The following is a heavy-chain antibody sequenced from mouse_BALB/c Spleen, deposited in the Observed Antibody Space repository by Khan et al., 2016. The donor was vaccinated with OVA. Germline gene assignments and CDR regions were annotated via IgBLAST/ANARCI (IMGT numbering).Heavy chain of an antibody. CDR1: GYSITSDYA. V-gene: IGHV3-2*02. J-gene: IGHJ4*01. CDR2: ISYSGST. Sequence: EVKLLESGPGLVKPSQSLSLTCTATGYSITSDYAWNWIRQLPGNKLEWMGYISYSGSTNYNPSLKSRISITPDTSTNPFFLQLNSVTSEDTATTYEERDGYRYNKAMEYWGQGTSVTVSS. CDR3: ERDGYRYNKAMEY. D-gene: IGHD2-3*01.